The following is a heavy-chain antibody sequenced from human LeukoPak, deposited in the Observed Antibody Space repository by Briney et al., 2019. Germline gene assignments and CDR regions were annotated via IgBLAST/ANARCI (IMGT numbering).Heavy chain of an antibody. J-gene: IGHJ4*02. V-gene: IGHV5-51*01. CDR3: ARGMTTTSFDY. D-gene: IGHD4-11*01. CDR1: GYSFTNYW. CDR2: IYPGDSDT. Sequence: HGESLKISCQGSGYSFTNYWIGWVRQMPGKGLEWMGIIYPGDSDTRYSPSFQGQVTISADKSISTAYLQWSSLKASDTATYYCARGMTTTSFDYWGQGTLVTVSS.